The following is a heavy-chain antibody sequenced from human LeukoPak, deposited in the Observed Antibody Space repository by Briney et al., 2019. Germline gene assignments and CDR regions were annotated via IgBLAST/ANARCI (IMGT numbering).Heavy chain of an antibody. CDR2: TYYRSTWYN. CDR1: GDIGSSNSVT. CDR3: AGRLTQYDCFDP. Sequence: SQTLSLTCAISGDIGSSNSVTWNWIRQSPSRGLEWLGRTYYRSTWYNDYAVSVRGRITVNPDTSKNQFSLHLNSVTPEDTAVYYCAGRLTQYDCFDPWGQGILVTVSS. D-gene: IGHD2-2*01. J-gene: IGHJ5*02. V-gene: IGHV6-1*01.